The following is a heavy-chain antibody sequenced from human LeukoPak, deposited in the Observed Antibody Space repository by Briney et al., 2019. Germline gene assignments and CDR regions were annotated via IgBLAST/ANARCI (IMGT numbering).Heavy chain of an antibody. CDR3: GAWVAFDY. Sequence: GGSLRLSCAASGFTFSSYSMNWVRQAPGKGLEWVSYISSSSSTIYYADSVKGRFTISRDNAKNSLYLEMNSMRAEDRAVYCCGAWVAFDYWGQGTLVTVSS. CDR1: GFTFSSYS. CDR2: ISSSSSTI. D-gene: IGHD7-27*01. J-gene: IGHJ4*02. V-gene: IGHV3-48*01.